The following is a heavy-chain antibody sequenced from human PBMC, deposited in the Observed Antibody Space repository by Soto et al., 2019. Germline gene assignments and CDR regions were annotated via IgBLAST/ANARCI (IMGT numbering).Heavy chain of an antibody. CDR2: INPNSGGT. V-gene: IGHV1-2*02. D-gene: IGHD3-22*01. Sequence: QVQLVQSGAEVKKPGASVKVSCKASGYTFTGYYLHWVRQAPGQGLAWMGWINPNSGGTNYAQKFQGRVTMTRDRSISEAYMELSKLCAGGTAVYFCARAGSPYYCDSSGYYYHYFEYWGPGTLVTVSS. CDR1: GYTFTGYY. CDR3: ARAGSPYYCDSSGYYYHYFEY. J-gene: IGHJ4*02.